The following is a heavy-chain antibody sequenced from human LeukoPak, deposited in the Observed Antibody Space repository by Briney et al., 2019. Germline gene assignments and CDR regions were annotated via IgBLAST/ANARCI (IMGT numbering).Heavy chain of an antibody. J-gene: IGHJ4*02. CDR1: GGSISSYY. CDR2: IYYSGST. D-gene: IGHD2-15*01. Sequence: SETLSLTCTVSGGSISSYYWSWIRQPPGKGLEWIGYIYYSGSTNYNPSLKSRVTISVDTSKNQFSLKLSSVTAADTAVYYCARGGMKQLEPMRYCSGGSCYSLDYWGQGTLVTVSS. V-gene: IGHV4-59*01. CDR3: ARGGMKQLEPMRYCSGGSCYSLDY.